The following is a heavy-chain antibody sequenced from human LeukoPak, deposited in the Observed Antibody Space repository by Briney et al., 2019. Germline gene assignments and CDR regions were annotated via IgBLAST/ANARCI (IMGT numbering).Heavy chain of an antibody. J-gene: IGHJ4*02. D-gene: IGHD1-26*01. V-gene: IGHV4-38-2*02. Sequence: SETLSLTCTVSGYSISSGYYWGWIRQPPGKGLEWIGSIYHSGSTYYNPSLKSRVTISVDTSKNQFSLKLSSVTAADTAVYYCARGPYSGSYFVPFDYWGQGTLVTVSS. CDR2: IYHSGST. CDR3: ARGPYSGSYFVPFDY. CDR1: GYSISSGYY.